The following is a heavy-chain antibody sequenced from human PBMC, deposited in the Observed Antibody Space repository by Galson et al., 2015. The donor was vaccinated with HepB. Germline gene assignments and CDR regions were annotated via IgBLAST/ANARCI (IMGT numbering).Heavy chain of an antibody. CDR1: GYTFTSYG. CDR3: ARDFSGYDRYYYYGMDV. V-gene: IGHV1-18*04. CDR2: ISAYNGNT. Sequence: SVKVSCKASGYTFTSYGISWVRQAPGQGLEWMGWISAYNGNTNYAQKLQGRVTMTTDTSTSTAYMELRSLRSDDTAVYYCARDFSGYDRYYYYGMDVWGQGTTVTVSS. J-gene: IGHJ6*02. D-gene: IGHD5-12*01.